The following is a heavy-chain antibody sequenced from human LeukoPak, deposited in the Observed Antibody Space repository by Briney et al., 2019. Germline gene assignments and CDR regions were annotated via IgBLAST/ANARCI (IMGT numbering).Heavy chain of an antibody. V-gene: IGHV3-23*01. D-gene: IGHD3-22*01. CDR2: ISGSGGST. J-gene: IGHJ2*01. Sequence: GGSLRLSCAASGFTFTTYAMNWVRQAPGKELEWVSVISGSGGSTYYADSVKGRFAISRDNSKNTLYLEVNSLRAEDTAVYYCATAFYFDSSGPYWYFDLWGRGTLVTVSS. CDR1: GFTFTTYA. CDR3: ATAFYFDSSGPYWYFDL.